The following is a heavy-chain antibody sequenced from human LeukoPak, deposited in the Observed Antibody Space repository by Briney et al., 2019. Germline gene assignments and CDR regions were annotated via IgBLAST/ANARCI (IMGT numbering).Heavy chain of an antibody. J-gene: IGHJ6*03. Sequence: GGSLRLSCAASGFTFSSYWMHWVRQAPGKGLVWVSRINSDGSSTSYADSVKGRSTISRDNAKNTLYLQMNSLRAEDTAVYYCARGTRDYGGNPYYYYYMDVWGKGTTVTVSS. CDR3: ARGTRDYGGNPYYYYYMDV. CDR1: GFTFSSYW. D-gene: IGHD4-23*01. CDR2: INSDGSST. V-gene: IGHV3-74*01.